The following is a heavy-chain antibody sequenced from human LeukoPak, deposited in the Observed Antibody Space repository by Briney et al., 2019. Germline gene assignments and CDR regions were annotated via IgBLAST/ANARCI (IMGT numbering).Heavy chain of an antibody. CDR2: ISYDGSNK. J-gene: IGHJ4*02. Sequence: PGGSLRLSCAASGFTFSSYGMHWVRQAPGKGLEWVAVISYDGSNKYYADSVKGRFTISRDNSKNTLYPQMNSLRAEDTAVYYCAREGDAFSSGPPDYWGQGTLVTVSS. D-gene: IGHD6-19*01. V-gene: IGHV3-30*03. CDR3: AREGDAFSSGPPDY. CDR1: GFTFSSYG.